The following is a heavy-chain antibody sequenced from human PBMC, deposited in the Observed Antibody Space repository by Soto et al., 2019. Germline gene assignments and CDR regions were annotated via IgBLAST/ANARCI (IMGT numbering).Heavy chain of an antibody. D-gene: IGHD2-21*02. J-gene: IGHJ6*02. CDR2: IYWDDDK. V-gene: IGHV2-5*02. CDR3: IQSRCGGDCLQSYASYYYYGMDV. Sequence: QITLKESGPTLVKPTQTLTLTCTFSAFSLSTGGVGVGWIRRPPGKALEWLALIYWDDDKRYSPSLRSRLTITKDTSKNQVVLTMTNMDPVDTATYYCIQSRCGGDCLQSYASYYYYGMDVRGQGTTVTVSS. CDR1: AFSLSTGGVG.